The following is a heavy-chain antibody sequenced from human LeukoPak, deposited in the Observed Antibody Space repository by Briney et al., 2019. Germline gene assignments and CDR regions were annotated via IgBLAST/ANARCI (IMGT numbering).Heavy chain of an antibody. Sequence: SQTLSLTCTVSSGSISSGGYYRSWIRQHPGTGLERIGYIYYSGSTYYNPSLKSRVTISVDTSKNQFSLKLSSVTAADTAVYYCARADILTGYYKRPQPRYFDYWGQGTLVTVSS. J-gene: IGHJ4*02. CDR2: IYYSGST. D-gene: IGHD3-9*01. CDR1: SGSISSGGYY. V-gene: IGHV4-31*03. CDR3: ARADILTGYYKRPQPRYFDY.